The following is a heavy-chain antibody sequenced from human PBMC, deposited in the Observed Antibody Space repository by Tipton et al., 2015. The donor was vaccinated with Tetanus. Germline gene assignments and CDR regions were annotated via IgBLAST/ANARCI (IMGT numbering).Heavy chain of an antibody. Sequence: TLSLTCTVSGASISSNTYYWNWIRQPPGKGLEWIGYVYYNGNTHYNPALKSRVTISVDTPKNQFSLKLTSLTVADTAVYYCARGGSYSYGPRGFDLWGRGTLVTVSS. CDR1: GASISSNTYY. CDR3: ARGGSYSYGPRGFDL. J-gene: IGHJ2*01. D-gene: IGHD5-18*01. CDR2: VYYNGNT. V-gene: IGHV4-61*05.